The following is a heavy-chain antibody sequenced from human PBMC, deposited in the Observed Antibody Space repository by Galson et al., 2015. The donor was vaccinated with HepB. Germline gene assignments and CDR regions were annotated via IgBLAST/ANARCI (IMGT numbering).Heavy chain of an antibody. D-gene: IGHD1-20*01. Sequence: SVKVSCKASGYTFTSYYMHWVRQAPGQGLEWTGIINPSGGSTSYAQKFQGRVTMTRDTSTSTVYMELSSLRSEDTAVYYCARGLQLTGYYYYYMDVWGKGTTVTVSS. V-gene: IGHV1-46*01. CDR2: INPSGGST. CDR3: ARGLQLTGYYYYYMDV. CDR1: GYTFTSYY. J-gene: IGHJ6*03.